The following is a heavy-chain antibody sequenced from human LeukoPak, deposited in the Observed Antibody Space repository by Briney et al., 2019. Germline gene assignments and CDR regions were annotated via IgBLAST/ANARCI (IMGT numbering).Heavy chain of an antibody. J-gene: IGHJ4*02. Sequence: KESGPTLVKPTQTLTLTCTFSGFSLSTSGVGVGWIRQPPGKALEWLALIYWNDDKRYSPSLKSRLTITKDTSKNQVVLTMTNMDPVDTATYYCAHSFYDFWSGYRSYDYWGQGTLVTVSS. V-gene: IGHV2-5*01. CDR2: IYWNDDK. CDR1: GFSLSTSGVG. D-gene: IGHD3-3*01. CDR3: AHSFYDFWSGYRSYDY.